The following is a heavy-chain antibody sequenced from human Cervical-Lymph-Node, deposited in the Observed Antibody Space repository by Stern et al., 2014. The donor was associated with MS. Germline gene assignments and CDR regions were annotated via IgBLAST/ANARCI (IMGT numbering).Heavy chain of an antibody. CDR2: FDPEDGET. Sequence: VQLVESGAEVKKPGASVKVSCKVSGYTLTELSMHWVRQAPGKGLEWMGSFDPEDGETIYAQNFQGRVTMTEDTSTDTAYMELSSLRSEDTAVYYCATGDFRQQLVPGPYYFYGMDVWGQGTTVTVSS. V-gene: IGHV1-24*01. D-gene: IGHD6-13*01. J-gene: IGHJ6*02. CDR1: GYTLTELS. CDR3: ATGDFRQQLVPGPYYFYGMDV.